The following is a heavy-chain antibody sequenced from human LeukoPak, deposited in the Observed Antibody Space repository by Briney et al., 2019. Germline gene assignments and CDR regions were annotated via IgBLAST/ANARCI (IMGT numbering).Heavy chain of an antibody. CDR2: SNHGGRT. CDR3: ARGLELGYCSGASCYIWLDP. Sequence: PSETLSLTCVVSGGSFSGYYWSWIRQPPGKGLEWIGESNHGGRTNYSPSLKSRVTISVDTYKNQFSLNLSSVTAEDTAVYYCARGLELGYCSGASCYIWLDPWGQGTLVTVSS. CDR1: GGSFSGYY. D-gene: IGHD2-2*02. J-gene: IGHJ5*02. V-gene: IGHV4-34*01.